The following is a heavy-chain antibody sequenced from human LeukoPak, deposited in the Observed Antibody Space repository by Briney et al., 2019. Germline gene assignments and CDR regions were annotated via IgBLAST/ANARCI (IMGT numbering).Heavy chain of an antibody. Sequence: ASVKVSCKASGYTFTSYGISWVRQAPGQGLEWMGWISAYNGNTNYAQKLQGRVTMTTDTSTSTAYMELRSLRSDDTAVYYCAREVTVVPAANHYYYMDVWGKGTTVTVSS. CDR3: AREVTVVPAANHYYYMDV. D-gene: IGHD2-2*01. CDR2: ISAYNGNT. V-gene: IGHV1-18*01. CDR1: GYTFTSYG. J-gene: IGHJ6*03.